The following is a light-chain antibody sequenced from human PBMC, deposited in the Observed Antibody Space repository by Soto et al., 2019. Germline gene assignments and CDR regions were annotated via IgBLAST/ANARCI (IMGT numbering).Light chain of an antibody. CDR1: QSVSSN. V-gene: IGKV3-15*01. J-gene: IGKJ1*01. Sequence: EIVMTQSPATLSVSPGERATLSCRASQSVSSNLAWYKQKPGQAPRLLIYGASTRATGIPARFSGSGSGTEFTLTIRSLQSEDFAVYYCQQYNSWPLWTFGQGTKVEIK. CDR2: GAS. CDR3: QQYNSWPLWT.